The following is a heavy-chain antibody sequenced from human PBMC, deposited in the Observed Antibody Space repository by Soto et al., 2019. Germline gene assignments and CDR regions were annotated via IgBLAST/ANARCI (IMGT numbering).Heavy chain of an antibody. D-gene: IGHD6-6*01. CDR3: AGYSSSSVAYYYYGMDV. CDR1: GFTFSSYA. V-gene: IGHV3-23*01. J-gene: IGHJ6*02. CDR2: ISGSGGNT. Sequence: EVQLLESGGGLVQPGGSLRLSCAASGFTFSSYALSWVRQAPGKGLEWVSAISGSGGNTYYADSVKGRFTISGDNSKNTVYLQVNSLRAEDPAVYYCAGYSSSSVAYYYYGMDVWGQGTTVNVSS.